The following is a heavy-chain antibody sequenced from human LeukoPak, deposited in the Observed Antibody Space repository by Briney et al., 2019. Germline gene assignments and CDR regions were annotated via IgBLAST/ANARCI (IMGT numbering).Heavy chain of an antibody. Sequence: ASVNVSCKASGCTFSSYGISWVRQVPGQGLEWMGWISAYNGNTKYAQNLQGRVTLTTDTSTSTAYMELRSLRSDDTAVYYCARDESRGPYYFDNWGQGTLVTVSS. J-gene: IGHJ4*02. CDR2: ISAYNGNT. CDR1: GCTFSSYG. V-gene: IGHV1-18*01. CDR3: ARDESRGPYYFDN.